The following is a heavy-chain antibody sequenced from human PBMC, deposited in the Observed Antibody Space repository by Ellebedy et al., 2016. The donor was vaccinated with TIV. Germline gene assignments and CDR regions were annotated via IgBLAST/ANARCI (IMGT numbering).Heavy chain of an antibody. Sequence: ASVKVSCKASGYTFTGYYMHWVRQAPGQGLEWMGWINPNSGGTNYAQKFQGRVTMTRDTSISTAYMELSRLRSDDTAVYYCARGDCSSTSCYRFDYWGQGTLVTVSS. D-gene: IGHD2-2*01. CDR2: INPNSGGT. CDR3: ARGDCSSTSCYRFDY. CDR1: GYTFTGYY. V-gene: IGHV1-2*02. J-gene: IGHJ4*02.